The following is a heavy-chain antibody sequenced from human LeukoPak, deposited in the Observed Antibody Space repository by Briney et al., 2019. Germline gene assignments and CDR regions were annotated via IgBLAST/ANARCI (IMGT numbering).Heavy chain of an antibody. CDR1: GFTFCSYA. CDR2: ISNSGDIT. Sequence: GGSLSLSCAASGFTFCSYAMSWLRQAPGKGLVWVSGISNSGDITYYADSVKGRFTISRDNSKNTLYVQMNSLRVEDTAVYYCAKDRRGGSYYAATLDIWGQGTMVTVSS. D-gene: IGHD1-26*01. J-gene: IGHJ3*02. V-gene: IGHV3-23*01. CDR3: AKDRRGGSYYAATLDI.